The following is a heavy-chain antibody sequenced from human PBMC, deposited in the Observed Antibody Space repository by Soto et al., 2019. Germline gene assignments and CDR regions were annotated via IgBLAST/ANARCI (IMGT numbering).Heavy chain of an antibody. CDR2: ISYDGSKK. Sequence: PGGSLRLSCAASGFTSSSYGMHWVRQAPGKGLEWVAVISYDGSKKYYGDSVKGRFTISRDNSKSTLYLQMDSLRAEDSAVYYCAKDQGDRFLKYLQPFCFDPWGQGTLVTVSS. J-gene: IGHJ5*02. V-gene: IGHV3-30*18. D-gene: IGHD3-3*01. CDR1: GFTSSSYG. CDR3: AKDQGDRFLKYLQPFCFDP.